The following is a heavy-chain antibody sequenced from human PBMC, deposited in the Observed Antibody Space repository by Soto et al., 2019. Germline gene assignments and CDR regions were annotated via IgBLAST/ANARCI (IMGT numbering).Heavy chain of an antibody. D-gene: IGHD3-16*01. CDR3: AREGGFYRFDS. Sequence: PGGSLRLSGKASGFTFSSYRINWVRQAPGKGLEWVSSISGNTAYIHYAASVKGRFTISRDNAKNSLNLQMDSLRAEDTAVYYCAREGGFYRFDSWGQGTLVTVSS. CDR1: GFTFSSYR. CDR2: ISGNTAYI. V-gene: IGHV3-21*01. J-gene: IGHJ5*01.